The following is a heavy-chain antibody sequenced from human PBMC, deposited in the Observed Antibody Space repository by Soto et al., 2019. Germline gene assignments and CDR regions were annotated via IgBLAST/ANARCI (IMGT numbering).Heavy chain of an antibody. D-gene: IGHD3-9*01. V-gene: IGHV3-33*01. CDR2: IGYDGRNE. CDR1: GFSLSYYG. J-gene: IGHJ6*02. CDR3: ARDRLYDNLTGHRSNGLDYYGLDV. Sequence: QVQLVESGGGVVQPGRSLRLSCAASGFSLSYYGMHWVRQVPDKGLEWLAVIGYDGRNEHYADSVKGRFTISRDNSKNTLYLQINSLRAEDTAVYKCARDRLYDNLTGHRSNGLDYYGLDVWGQGTTVTVSS.